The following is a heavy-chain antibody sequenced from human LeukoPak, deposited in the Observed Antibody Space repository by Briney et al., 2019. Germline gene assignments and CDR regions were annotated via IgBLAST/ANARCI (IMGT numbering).Heavy chain of an antibody. Sequence: GGSLRLSCAASGFTFSSYDMSWVRQAPGKGLEWVSVVSGGGNNIYYADSVKGRFTISRDNSKNTLYLQMNSLRVEDTAVYYCAKVVTGGTYWGPFDNWGQGTLVTVSS. CDR2: VSGGGNNI. CDR3: AKVVTGGTYWGPFDN. J-gene: IGHJ4*02. CDR1: GFTFSSYD. D-gene: IGHD1-26*01. V-gene: IGHV3-23*01.